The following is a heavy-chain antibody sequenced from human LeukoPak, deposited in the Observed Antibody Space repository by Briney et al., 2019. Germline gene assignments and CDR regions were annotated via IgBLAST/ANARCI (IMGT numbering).Heavy chain of an antibody. J-gene: IGHJ4*02. D-gene: IGHD1-26*01. Sequence: SETLSLTCTVSGGSIRSGDSYWSWIRQPPGKGLEWIGYIYYSGSTYYNPSLKSRVTISVDTSKNQFSLKLSSVTAADTAVYYCARVPSGSYPFDYWGQGTLVTVSS. V-gene: IGHV4-30-4*08. CDR1: GGSIRSGDSY. CDR3: ARVPSGSYPFDY. CDR2: IYYSGST.